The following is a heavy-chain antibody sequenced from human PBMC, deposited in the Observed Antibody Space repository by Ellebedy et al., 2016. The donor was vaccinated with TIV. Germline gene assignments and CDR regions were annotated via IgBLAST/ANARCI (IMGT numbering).Heavy chain of an antibody. J-gene: IGHJ3*02. D-gene: IGHD3-22*01. CDR3: ARRRQDSSGYFDAFDI. V-gene: IGHV5-51*01. CDR2: IYPGDSDT. Sequence: GESLKISXKGSGYSFTSYWIGWVRQMPGKGLEWMGIIYPGDSDTRYSPSFQGQVTISADKSISTAYLQWSSLKASDTAMYYCARRRQDSSGYFDAFDIWGQGTMVTVSS. CDR1: GYSFTSYW.